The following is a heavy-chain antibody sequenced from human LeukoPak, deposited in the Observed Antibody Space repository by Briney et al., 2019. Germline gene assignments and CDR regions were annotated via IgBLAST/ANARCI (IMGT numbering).Heavy chain of an antibody. D-gene: IGHD2-2*01. CDR1: GGSISSYY. CDR2: IYYSGST. CDR3: ARVGRGGVVSAATEYFDY. Sequence: SEPLSLTCTVSGGSISSYYWSWIRQPPGKGLEWFGYIYYSGSTNYNPSLKSRVTISVDTSKSQFSLTLSSVTAADTAVYYCARVGRGGVVSAATEYFDYWGQGTLVTVSS. J-gene: IGHJ4*02. V-gene: IGHV4-59*01.